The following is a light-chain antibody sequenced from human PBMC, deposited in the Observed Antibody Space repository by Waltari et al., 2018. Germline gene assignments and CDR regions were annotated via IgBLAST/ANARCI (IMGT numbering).Light chain of an antibody. CDR2: DTF. V-gene: IGKV3-11*01. CDR3: QQRHKWPYT. Sequence: EVVLTQSPATLSLSPGERATLSCRASQAVSGYLAWYQQKPGQTPRLLIYDTFNSATDIPARFSGSGSGTDFILTISSLEPEDFAVYYCQQRHKWPYTFGQGTKMEIK. CDR1: QAVSGY. J-gene: IGKJ2*01.